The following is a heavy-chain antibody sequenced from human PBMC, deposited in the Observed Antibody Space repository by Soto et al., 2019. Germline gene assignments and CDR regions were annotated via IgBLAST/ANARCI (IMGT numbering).Heavy chain of an antibody. D-gene: IGHD5-18*01. CDR1: GGSISSGGYS. CDR2: IYHSGST. Sequence: LSLTCAVSGGSISSGGYSWSWIRQPPGKGLEWIGYIYHSGSTYYNPSLKSRVTISVDRSKNQFSLKLSSVTAADTAVYYCARGGYSYGYVSYYYGMDVWGQGTTVTSP. J-gene: IGHJ6*02. CDR3: ARGGYSYGYVSYYYGMDV. V-gene: IGHV4-30-2*01.